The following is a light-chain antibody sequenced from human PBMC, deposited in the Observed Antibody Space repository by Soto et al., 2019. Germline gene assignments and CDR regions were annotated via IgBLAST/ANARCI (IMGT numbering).Light chain of an antibody. CDR2: AAS. V-gene: IGKV1-39*01. CDR1: QSISSY. CDR3: QQTYSTPQT. Sequence: DIQMTQSPSSLSASVGDRVTITCRASQSISSYLNWYQQKPGKAPKLLIYAASSLQSGVPSRFSGSGSGTDFTLTISSLQPEDSAPYYCQQTYSTPQTFGQGTKVDLK. J-gene: IGKJ1*01.